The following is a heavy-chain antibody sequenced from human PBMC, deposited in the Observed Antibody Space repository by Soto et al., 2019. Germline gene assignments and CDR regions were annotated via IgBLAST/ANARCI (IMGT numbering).Heavy chain of an antibody. CDR2: ISSGSSYI. CDR3: ARESGITGTTSYYYGMDV. D-gene: IGHD1-7*01. V-gene: IGHV3-21*01. CDR1: GFTFSSYS. J-gene: IGHJ6*02. Sequence: GGSLRLSCAASGFTFSSYSMNWVRQAPGKGLEWVSSISSGSSYIYYADSVKGRFTISRDNAKNSLYLQMNSLRAEDTAVYYCARESGITGTTSYYYGMDVWGQGTTVTVSS.